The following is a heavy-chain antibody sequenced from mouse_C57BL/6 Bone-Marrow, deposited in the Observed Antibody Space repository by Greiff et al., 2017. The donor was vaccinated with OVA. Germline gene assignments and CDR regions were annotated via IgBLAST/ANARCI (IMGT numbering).Heavy chain of an antibody. CDR3: ARSPIYDDYGLYWYFDV. V-gene: IGHV1-61*01. J-gene: IGHJ1*03. D-gene: IGHD2-4*01. Sequence: QVQLQQPGAELVRPGSSVKLSCKASGYTFTSYWMDWVKQRPGQGLEWIGNIYPSDSATHYNQKFKDKATLTVDKSSSTAYMQLSSLTSEDSAVYYCARSPIYDDYGLYWYFDVWGTGTTVTVSS. CDR2: IYPSDSAT. CDR1: GYTFTSYW.